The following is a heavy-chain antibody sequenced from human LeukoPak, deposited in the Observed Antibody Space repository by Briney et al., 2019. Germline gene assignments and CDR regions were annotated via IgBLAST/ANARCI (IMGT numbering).Heavy chain of an antibody. CDR1: GGSFSGYY. J-gene: IGHJ6*03. Sequence: SETLSLTCAVYGGSFSGYYWSWIRQPPGKGLEWIGEINHSGSTNYNPSLKSRVTISVDTSKNQFSLKLSSVTAADTAVYYCARRRSGSYPYYYYYYMDVWGKGTTVTISS. D-gene: IGHD3-10*01. CDR2: INHSGST. V-gene: IGHV4-34*01. CDR3: ARRRSGSYPYYYYYYMDV.